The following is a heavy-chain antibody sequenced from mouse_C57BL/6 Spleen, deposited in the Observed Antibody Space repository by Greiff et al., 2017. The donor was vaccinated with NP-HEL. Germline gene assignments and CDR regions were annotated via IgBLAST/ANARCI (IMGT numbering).Heavy chain of an antibody. J-gene: IGHJ4*01. CDR2: ISSGSSTI. V-gene: IGHV5-17*01. CDR1: GFTFSDYG. D-gene: IGHD2-3*01. CDR3: AREWLLYAMDY. Sequence: EVQLVESGGGLVKPGGSLKLSCAASGFTFSDYGMHWVRQAPEKGLEWVAYISSGSSTIYYADTVKGRFTISRDNAKNTLFLQMTSLRSEDTAMYYCAREWLLYAMDYWGQGTSVTVSS.